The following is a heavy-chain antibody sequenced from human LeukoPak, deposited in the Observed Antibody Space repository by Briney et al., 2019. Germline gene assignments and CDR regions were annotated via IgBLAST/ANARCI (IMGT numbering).Heavy chain of an antibody. V-gene: IGHV1-18*01. J-gene: IGHJ5*02. D-gene: IGHD2-2*01. Sequence: ASVKVSCKTSNYTFTNYGITWVRQAPGQGLEWMGWISAYTGITSFAQKFQGRVTMTTDTSTSTAYVELRSLRSDDTAVYYCARDLIYTTSWYDHWGQGTLVTVSS. CDR3: ARDLIYTTSWYDH. CDR2: ISAYTGIT. CDR1: NYTFTNYG.